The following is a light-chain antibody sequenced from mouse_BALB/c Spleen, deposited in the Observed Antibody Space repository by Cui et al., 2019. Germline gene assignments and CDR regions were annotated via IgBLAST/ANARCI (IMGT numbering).Light chain of an antibody. Sequence: NLVMTQSPKSMSMSVGERVTLSCKARANVGTYVSWYQQKPEQSPKLLIYGASNRYTGVPDRFTASGSATDFTLTISSVQAEDLADYHCGQSYSYPYTFGGGTKLEIK. CDR2: GAS. CDR1: ANVGTY. V-gene: IGKV6-20*01. J-gene: IGKJ2*01. CDR3: GQSYSYPYT.